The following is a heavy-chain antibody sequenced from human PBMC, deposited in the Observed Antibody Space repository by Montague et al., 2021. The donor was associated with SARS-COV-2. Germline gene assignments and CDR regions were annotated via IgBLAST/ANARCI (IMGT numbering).Heavy chain of an antibody. CDR3: ARDKYYYDSSGYYPLVYFDY. V-gene: IGHV2-70*11. D-gene: IGHD3-22*01. J-gene: IGHJ4*02. Sequence: PALVKPTQTLTLTCTFSGFSLSTSGMCVSWIRQPPGKALEWLARIDWDDDKYYSTSLKTRLTISKDTSKNQVVLTMTNMDPVDTATYYCARDKYYYDSSGYYPLVYFDYWGQGTLVTVYS. CDR2: IDWDDDK. CDR1: GFSLSTSGMC.